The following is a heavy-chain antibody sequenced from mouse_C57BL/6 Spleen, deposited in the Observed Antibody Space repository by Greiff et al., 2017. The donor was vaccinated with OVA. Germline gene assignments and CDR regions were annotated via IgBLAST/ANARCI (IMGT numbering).Heavy chain of an antibody. J-gene: IGHJ4*01. D-gene: IGHD1-1*01. CDR1: GYTFTSYG. CDR2: IYPRSGNT. V-gene: IGHV1-81*01. CDR3: ARGMIYYYGSSPYYYSMDY. Sequence: VQLQQSGAELARPGASVKLSCKASGYTFTSYGISWVKQRTGQGLAWIGEIYPRSGNTYYNEKFKGKATLTADKSSSTAYMELRSLTSEDSAVYFCARGMIYYYGSSPYYYSMDYWGQGTSVTGSS.